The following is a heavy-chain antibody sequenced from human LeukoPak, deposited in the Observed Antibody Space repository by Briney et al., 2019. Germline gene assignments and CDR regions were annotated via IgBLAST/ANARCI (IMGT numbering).Heavy chain of an antibody. V-gene: IGHV3-74*01. J-gene: IGHJ4*02. CDR1: GLDFSNYW. CDR3: ASAYTYVRLGDH. Sequence: GGSLRLSCAVSGLDFSNYWMHWVRQAPGKGLVWVALTNLHGSTLDYADSVKGQFTISKDNGKNTMFLQMNSLRVEDTAVYYCASAYTYVRLGDHWGQGTLVSVSS. D-gene: IGHD3-16*01. CDR2: TNLHGSTL.